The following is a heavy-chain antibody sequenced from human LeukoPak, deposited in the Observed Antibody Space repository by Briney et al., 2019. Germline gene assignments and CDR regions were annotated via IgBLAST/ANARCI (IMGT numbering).Heavy chain of an antibody. D-gene: IGHD5-12*01. Sequence: ASVKVSCKASGYTFTGYYMHWVRQAPGQGLEWMGWINPNSGGTNYAQKLQGRVTMTTDTSTSTAYMELRSLRSDDTAVYYCARDQWLRGHAFDIWGQGTMVTVSS. V-gene: IGHV1-2*02. CDR2: INPNSGGT. CDR3: ARDQWLRGHAFDI. J-gene: IGHJ3*02. CDR1: GYTFTGYY.